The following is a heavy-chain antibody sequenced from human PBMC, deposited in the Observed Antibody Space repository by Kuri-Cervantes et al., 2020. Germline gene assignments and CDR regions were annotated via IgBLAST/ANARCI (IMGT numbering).Heavy chain of an antibody. D-gene: IGHD3-9*01. V-gene: IGHV1-69*05. CDR3: ARGLYDILACMDV. CDR2: IIPIFGTA. Sequence: SVKVSCKASGGTFSSYAISWVRQAPGQGLEWMGGIIPIFGTANYAQKFQGWVTMTRDTSISTAYMELSRLRSDDTAVYYCARGLYDILACMDVWGQGTTVTVSS. CDR1: GGTFSSYA. J-gene: IGHJ6*02.